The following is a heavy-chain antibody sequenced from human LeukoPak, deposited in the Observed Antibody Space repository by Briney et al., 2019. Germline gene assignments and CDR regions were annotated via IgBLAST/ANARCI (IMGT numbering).Heavy chain of an antibody. D-gene: IGHD1-14*01. V-gene: IGHV4-38-2*02. CDR1: NYSISNSLY. CDR2: IYRSGST. Sequence: SETLSLTCSGSNYSISNSLYWGWLRQPPGKGLEWIGSIYRSGSTFYNPSLKSRVTISLDTSKNQFSLKLSSVTAADTAVYFCARGTYANYMDLWGKGTTVTVSS. J-gene: IGHJ6*03. CDR3: ARGTYANYMDL.